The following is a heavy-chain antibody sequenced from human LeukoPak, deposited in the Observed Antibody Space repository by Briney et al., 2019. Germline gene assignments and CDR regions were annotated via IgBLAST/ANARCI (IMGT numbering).Heavy chain of an antibody. CDR1: EFTFSSYG. CDR3: AKDKDPWKSTSISDFDY. D-gene: IGHD1-1*01. J-gene: IGHJ4*02. V-gene: IGHV3-30*02. CDR2: IRYDGSNK. Sequence: GGSLRLSCAASEFTFSSYGMHWVRQAPGKGLEWVAFIRYDGSNKYYADSVKGRFTISRDNSKNTLYLQMNSLRAEDTAVYFCAKDKDPWKSTSISDFDYWGQGTLVTVSS.